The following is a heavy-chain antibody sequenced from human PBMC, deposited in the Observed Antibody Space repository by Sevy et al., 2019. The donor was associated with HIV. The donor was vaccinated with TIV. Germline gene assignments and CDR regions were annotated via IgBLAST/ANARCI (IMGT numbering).Heavy chain of an antibody. CDR2: ISVYNGKT. D-gene: IGHD3-22*01. J-gene: IGHJ5*02. CDR1: GYTFTSFG. Sequence: ASVKVSCKASGYTFTSFGISWVRQAPGQGLEWVRWISVYNGKTNYAQKLQGRVTMTTDTSTSTAYMELKSLRSDDTAVYYCARRGAFDFDTSGFLSPWGQGTLVTVSS. V-gene: IGHV1-18*01. CDR3: ARRGAFDFDTSGFLSP.